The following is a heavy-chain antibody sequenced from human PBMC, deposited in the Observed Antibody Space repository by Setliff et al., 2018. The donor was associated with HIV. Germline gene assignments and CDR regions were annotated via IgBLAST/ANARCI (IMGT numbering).Heavy chain of an antibody. J-gene: IGHJ5*02. CDR1: GGSITRTPYY. CDR3: ARSGWTSENNWFDP. D-gene: IGHD6-19*01. Sequence: SETLSLTCTVSGGSITRTPYYWGWIRQPPGKGLEWIGSIYHTGITYDNPSLKSRVTISVDTSKNQISLRLSSVTAADTAVYYGARSGWTSENNWFDPWGQGTLVTVSS. V-gene: IGHV4-39*01. CDR2: IYHTGIT.